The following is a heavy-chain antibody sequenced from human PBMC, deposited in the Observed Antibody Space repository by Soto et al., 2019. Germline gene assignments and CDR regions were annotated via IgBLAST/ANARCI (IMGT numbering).Heavy chain of an antibody. V-gene: IGHV3-74*01. CDR2: INSAGSST. CDR1: GLTFSSYW. CDR3: ALSHTVTTDY. J-gene: IGHJ4*02. D-gene: IGHD4-17*01. Sequence: GGSLRLSCAASGLTFSSYWMHWVRQAPGKGLVWVSRINSAGSSTSYADSVKGRFTISRDNAKNTLYLQMNSLRAEDTDVYYCALSHTVTTDYWGQGTLVTVSS.